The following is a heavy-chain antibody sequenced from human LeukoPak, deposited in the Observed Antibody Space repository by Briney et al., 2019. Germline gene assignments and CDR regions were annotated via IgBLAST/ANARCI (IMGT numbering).Heavy chain of an antibody. J-gene: IGHJ5*02. V-gene: IGHV4-39*01. CDR2: IYYSGST. CDR3: ARHLCSIGWYKWFDP. CDR1: GGSTSSSSYY. D-gene: IGHD6-19*01. Sequence: SETLSLTCTVSGGSTSSSSYYWGWIRQPPGKELEFIGSIYYSGSTYYNPSLKSRVTISVDTSKNQFSLKLSSVTAADTALYISARHLCSIGWYKWFDPWGQGTLVTVSS.